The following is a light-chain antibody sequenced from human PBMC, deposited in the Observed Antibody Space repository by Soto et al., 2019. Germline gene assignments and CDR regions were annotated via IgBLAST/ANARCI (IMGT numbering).Light chain of an antibody. CDR2: GAS. CDR1: QSVDSN. Sequence: EVVMTQSPAILSVSPGDTATLSCRATQSVDSNLAWYQQKPGQAPRLLISGASTRATAIPARFSGGGSGTEFTLTISSLQSEDFAVYYCQQYNNWPRTVGQGTKVDSK. V-gene: IGKV3-15*01. CDR3: QQYNNWPRT. J-gene: IGKJ1*01.